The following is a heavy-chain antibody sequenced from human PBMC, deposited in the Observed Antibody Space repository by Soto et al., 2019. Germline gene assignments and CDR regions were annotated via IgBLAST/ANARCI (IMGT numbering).Heavy chain of an antibody. CDR1: GFTFSYYY. D-gene: IGHD3-9*01. CDR3: AREADILNWFDP. J-gene: IGHJ5*02. V-gene: IGHV3-11*04. CDR2: ISSSSSTI. Sequence: PGGSLRLSCAASGFTFSYYYMSGVRQAPGKGLEWVSYISSSSSTIYYADSVKGRFTISRDNAKNSLYLQMNSLRAEDTAVYYCAREADILNWFDPWGQGTLVTVS.